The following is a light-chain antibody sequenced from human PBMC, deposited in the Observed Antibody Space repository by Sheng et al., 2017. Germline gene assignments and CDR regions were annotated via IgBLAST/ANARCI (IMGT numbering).Light chain of an antibody. J-gene: IGLJ1*01. CDR1: YSNFGNNY. CDR3: SSYTSRNTYV. CDR2: DVS. V-gene: IGLV2-14*03. Sequence: QSVLTQPPSVSAAPGQKVTISCSGSYSNFGNNYVSWYQQHPGRAPKVMIYDVSNRPSGVSNRFSGSKSGNTASLTISGLQPEDEADYYCSSYTSRNTYVFGTGTQVTVL.